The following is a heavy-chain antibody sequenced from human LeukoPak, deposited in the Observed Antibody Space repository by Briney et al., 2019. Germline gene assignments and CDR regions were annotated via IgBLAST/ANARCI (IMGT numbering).Heavy chain of an antibody. D-gene: IGHD4-17*01. CDR1: GDSISSSGYY. Sequence: SETLSLTCTVSGDSISSSGYYWGWIRQPPGKGLEWIGSIYYSGSTYYNPSLKSRVTISVDTSKNQFSLKLSSVTAADTAVYYCAGTPHRYGEDDDAFDIWGQGTMVTVSS. J-gene: IGHJ3*02. CDR2: IYYSGST. V-gene: IGHV4-39*01. CDR3: AGTPHRYGEDDDAFDI.